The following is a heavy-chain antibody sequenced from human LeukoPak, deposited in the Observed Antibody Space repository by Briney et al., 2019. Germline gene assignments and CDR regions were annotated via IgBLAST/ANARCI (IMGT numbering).Heavy chain of an antibody. CDR2: ISSFSGTI. D-gene: IGHD3-10*02. Sequence: GGSLRLSCVASGITFSSYSMNWVCQAPGKGLEWVSYISSFSGTINYADSVKGRFTISRDNAKNSLYLQMNSLRAEDTAVYYCAELGITMIGGVWGKGTTVTISS. CDR1: GITFSSYS. CDR3: AELGITMIGGV. J-gene: IGHJ6*04. V-gene: IGHV3-48*01.